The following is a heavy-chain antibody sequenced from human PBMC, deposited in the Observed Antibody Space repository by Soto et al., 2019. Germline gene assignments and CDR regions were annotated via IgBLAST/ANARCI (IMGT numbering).Heavy chain of an antibody. CDR2: ISGSGGST. CDR1: GFTFSSYG. D-gene: IGHD1-26*01. CDR3: AKVRRYSGSYYYFDY. J-gene: IGHJ4*02. Sequence: PGGSLRLSCAASGFTFSSYGMSWVRQAPGKGLEWVSAISGSGGSTYYADSVKGRFTISRDNSKNTLYLQMNSLRAEDTAVYYCAKVRRYSGSYYYFDYWGQGTLVTVSS. V-gene: IGHV3-23*01.